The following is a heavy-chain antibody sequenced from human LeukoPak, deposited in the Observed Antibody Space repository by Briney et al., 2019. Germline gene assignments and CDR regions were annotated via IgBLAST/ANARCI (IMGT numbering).Heavy chain of an antibody. V-gene: IGHV3-23*01. J-gene: IGHJ3*02. CDR3: AKVQAEGEMATSDDAFDI. CDR2: ISGSGGST. Sequence: GGSLRLSCAASGFTFSSYAMSWVRQAPGKGLEWVSAISGSGGSTYYADSVKGRFTISRDNSKNTLYLQMNSLRAEDTAVYYCAKVQAEGEMATSDDAFDIWGQGTMVTVSS. CDR1: GFTFSSYA. D-gene: IGHD5-24*01.